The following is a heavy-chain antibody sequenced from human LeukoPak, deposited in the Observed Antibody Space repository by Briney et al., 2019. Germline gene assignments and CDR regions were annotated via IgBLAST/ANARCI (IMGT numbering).Heavy chain of an antibody. CDR2: LGRSGEYK. Sequence: GGSLRLSCAASGFRFTDYFMSWVRQAPGKGLEWVAGLGRSGEYKYYADSVKGRFTISRDNSKDTVSLQMNSLRAEDSAIYFCVKDRPCETCMPMDAWAKGPRSPFL. J-gene: IGHJ6*02. D-gene: IGHD2-2*01. CDR1: GFRFTDYF. CDR3: VKDRPCETCMPMDA. V-gene: IGHV3-23*01.